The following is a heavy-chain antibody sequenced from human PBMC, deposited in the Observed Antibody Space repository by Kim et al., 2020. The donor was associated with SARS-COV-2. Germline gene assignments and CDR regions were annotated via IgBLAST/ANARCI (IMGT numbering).Heavy chain of an antibody. CDR3: ARGIRGVISSISDY. Sequence: AQKFQGRVTMTRDTSISTAYMELSRLRSDDTAVYYCARGIRGVISSISDYWGQGTLVTVSS. J-gene: IGHJ4*02. D-gene: IGHD3-10*01. V-gene: IGHV1-2*02.